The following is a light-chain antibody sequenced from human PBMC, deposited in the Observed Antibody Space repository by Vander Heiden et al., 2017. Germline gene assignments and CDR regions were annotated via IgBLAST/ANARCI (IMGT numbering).Light chain of an antibody. CDR1: QSISSW. Sequence: DIKMRQSQSRLSASVGDRVTITCRASQSISSWLAWYQQKPGKAPKLLIYKASSLESGVPSRFSGSGSGTEFTLTISSLQPDDFATYYCQQYNSFPWTFGQGTKVEIK. V-gene: IGKV1-5*03. CDR2: KAS. CDR3: QQYNSFPWT. J-gene: IGKJ1*01.